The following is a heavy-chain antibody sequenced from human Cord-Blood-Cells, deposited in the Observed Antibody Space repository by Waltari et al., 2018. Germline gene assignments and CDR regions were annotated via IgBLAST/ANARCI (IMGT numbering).Heavy chain of an antibody. CDR3: ARNSIAAAGTDY. V-gene: IGHV4-34*01. Sequence: QVQLQQWGAGLLKPSETLSLTCAVYGGSFSGYYWSWIRQPPGKGLEWNGEINHSGSTNYNPSLRSRVTISVDTSKNQFSLKLSSVTAADTAVYYCARNSIAAAGTDYWGQGTLVTVSS. CDR2: INHSGST. J-gene: IGHJ4*02. CDR1: GGSFSGYY. D-gene: IGHD6-13*01.